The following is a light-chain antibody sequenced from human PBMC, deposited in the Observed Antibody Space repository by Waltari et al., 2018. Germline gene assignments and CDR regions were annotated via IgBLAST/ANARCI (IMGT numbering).Light chain of an antibody. V-gene: IGKV1-5*03. J-gene: IGKJ2*01. CDR1: QSISNL. CDR2: KAS. CDR3: QQYDNLPPYT. Sequence: DIQMTQSPSTLSASVGDRVTITCRASQSISNLLAWYQQKPGKAPKYLISKASNLESGVPSRFSGSGSGTHFTFAISSLQPEDIATYYCQQYDNLPPYTFGQGTKLEIK.